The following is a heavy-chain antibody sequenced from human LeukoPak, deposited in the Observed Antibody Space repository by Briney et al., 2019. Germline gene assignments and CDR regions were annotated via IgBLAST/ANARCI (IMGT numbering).Heavy chain of an antibody. Sequence: GGSLRLSCAAPGVTFSSYGMSWVRQAPGNGLEWVSAITGSGGSSYYADSVKGRFTISRENSKNTLYLQINSLKVEDTAVNFRGAGLIGAAGYFDYWGQGTLVTVSS. CDR2: ITGSGGSS. D-gene: IGHD6-13*01. V-gene: IGHV3-23*01. CDR1: GVTFSSYG. J-gene: IGHJ4*02. CDR3: GAGLIGAAGYFDY.